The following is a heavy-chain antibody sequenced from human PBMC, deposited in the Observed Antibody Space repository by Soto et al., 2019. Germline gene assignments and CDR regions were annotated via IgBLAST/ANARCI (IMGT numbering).Heavy chain of an antibody. CDR1: GFTFSSYW. D-gene: IGHD1-26*01. V-gene: IGHV3-7*01. CDR2: IKQDGSEK. J-gene: IGHJ6*02. CDR3: ARVGDYYYYGMDV. Sequence: GGSLRLSCAASGFTFSSYWMSWVRQAPGKGLEWVANIKQDGSEKYYVDSVKGRFTISRDNAKNSLYLQMNSLRAEDTAVYYCARVGDYYYYGMDVWGQGTTVTVSS.